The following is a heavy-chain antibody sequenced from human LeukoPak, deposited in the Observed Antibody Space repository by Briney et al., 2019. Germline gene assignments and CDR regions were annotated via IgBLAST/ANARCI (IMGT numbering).Heavy chain of an antibody. CDR2: IRGDANTR. V-gene: IGHV3-43*02. J-gene: IGHJ4*02. CDR1: GFIFDNYA. Sequence: GGSPRLSCAASGFIFDNYAMHWVRQAPGKGPEWLSLIRGDANTRYYGDSMKGRITISRDNSKNSLYLHMNSLRTEDTALYYCAKDIGTGWDLDYWGQGTLVTVSS. CDR3: AKDIGTGWDLDY. D-gene: IGHD1-26*01.